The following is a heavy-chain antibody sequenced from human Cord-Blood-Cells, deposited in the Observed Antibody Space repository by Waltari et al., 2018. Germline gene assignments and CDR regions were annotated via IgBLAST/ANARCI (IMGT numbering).Heavy chain of an antibody. CDR3: ARESIAARFAFDI. J-gene: IGHJ3*02. CDR1: GYTFPGYY. D-gene: IGHD6-6*01. V-gene: IGHV1-2*06. CDR2: INPNSGGT. Sequence: QVQLVQSGAEVKKPGASVKVSCKASGYTFPGYYMHWVRQAPGQGLEWMGRINPNSGGTNYAQKFQGRVTMTRDTSISTAYMELSRLRSDDTAVYYCARESIAARFAFDIWGQGTMVTVSS.